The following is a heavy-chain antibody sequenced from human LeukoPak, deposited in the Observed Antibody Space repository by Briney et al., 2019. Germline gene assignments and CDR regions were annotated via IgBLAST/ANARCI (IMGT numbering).Heavy chain of an antibody. Sequence: SETLSLTCTVSGGSISSYYWSWIRQPPGKGLEWIGYISYSGNTNYNPSLKSRVTISVETSKNQFSLRLNSVTAADTAVYYCARDQRGTSFLDYWGQGTLVTVSS. CDR1: GGSISSYY. J-gene: IGHJ4*02. D-gene: IGHD2-2*01. V-gene: IGHV4-59*01. CDR3: ARDQRGTSFLDY. CDR2: ISYSGNT.